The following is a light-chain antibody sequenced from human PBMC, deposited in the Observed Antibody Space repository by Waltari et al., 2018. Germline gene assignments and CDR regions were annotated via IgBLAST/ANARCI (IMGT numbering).Light chain of an antibody. V-gene: IGKV1-39*01. CDR3: QQSSTTPF. CDR1: QSISNY. J-gene: IGKJ2*01. Sequence: DIQMTQSPSSLSASVGDRITITCRASQSISNYLNWYQQQPGKAPKLLIYVASRLQSGVPSRFSGSGSGTDFTLTISNLQPEDFATYYCQQSSTTPFFGQGTKLESK. CDR2: VAS.